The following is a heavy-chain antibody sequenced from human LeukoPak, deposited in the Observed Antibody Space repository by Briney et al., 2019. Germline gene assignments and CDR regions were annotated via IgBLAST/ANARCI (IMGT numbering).Heavy chain of an antibody. V-gene: IGHV3-21*01. D-gene: IGHD3-22*01. CDR1: GFTFSSCS. CDR2: ISSSSYI. CDR3: VRSAFHAGSGNYYDY. J-gene: IGHJ4*02. Sequence: PGGSLRLSCAASGFTFSSCSMNWVRQAPGKGLEWVSSISSSSYIYYADSVKGRFTISRDNAENTLYLQMNSLRVEDTAVYYCVRSAFHAGSGNYYDYWGQGTLVTVSS.